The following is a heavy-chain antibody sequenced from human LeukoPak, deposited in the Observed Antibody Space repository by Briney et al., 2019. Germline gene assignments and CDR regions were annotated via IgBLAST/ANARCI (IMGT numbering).Heavy chain of an antibody. CDR3: AREGVGASHPPDY. CDR2: IIPILGIA. CDR1: GGTFSSYA. D-gene: IGHD1-26*01. Sequence: ASVKVSCKASGGTFSSYAISWVRQAPGQGLEWMGRIIPILGIANYAQKFQGRVTITADKSTSTAYMELSSLRSEDTAVYYCAREGVGASHPPDYWGQGTLVTVSS. J-gene: IGHJ4*02. V-gene: IGHV1-69*04.